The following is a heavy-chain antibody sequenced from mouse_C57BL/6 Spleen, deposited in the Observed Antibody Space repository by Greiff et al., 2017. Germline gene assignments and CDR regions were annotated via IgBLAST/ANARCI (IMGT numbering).Heavy chain of an antibody. D-gene: IGHD3-2*02. CDR3: ARSTAQVSWFAY. J-gene: IGHJ3*01. Sequence: QVQLQQPGAELVRPGSSVKLSCKASGYTFTSYWMDWVKQRPGQGLEWIGNIYPSDSETHYNQKFKDKATLTVDKSSSTAYMQLSSLTSEDSAVYYGARSTAQVSWFAYWGQGTLVTVSA. V-gene: IGHV1-61*01. CDR2: IYPSDSET. CDR1: GYTFTSYW.